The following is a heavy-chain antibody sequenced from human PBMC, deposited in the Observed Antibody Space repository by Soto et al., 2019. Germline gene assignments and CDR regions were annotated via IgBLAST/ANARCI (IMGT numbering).Heavy chain of an antibody. V-gene: IGHV4-61*01. D-gene: IGHD2-2*02. CDR1: GGSVSTGSYY. CDR2: IYYSGST. Sequence: HVHLQESGPGLVKPSETLSRTCTVSGGSVSTGSYYWTWIRQPPGKGLEWIGHIYYSGSTNYNPSLKSRVTISLDTSRNQFSLMLSSATAADTAVYYCAREYHPWGQGTLVTVSS. CDR3: AREYHP. J-gene: IGHJ5*02.